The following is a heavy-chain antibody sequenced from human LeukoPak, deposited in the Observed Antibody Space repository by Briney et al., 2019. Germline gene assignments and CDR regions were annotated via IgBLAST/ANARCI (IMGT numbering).Heavy chain of an antibody. V-gene: IGHV3-33*01. CDR3: ARELGLISYFDL. CDR2: IWYDGSNK. Sequence: GRSLRLSCAASGFTFSSYGMHWVRQAPGKGLEWVAVIWYDGSNKYYADSVKGRFTISRDNSKNTLYLQMNSLRAEDTAVYYCARELGLISYFDLWGRGTLVTVSS. CDR1: GFTFSSYG. J-gene: IGHJ2*01. D-gene: IGHD7-27*01.